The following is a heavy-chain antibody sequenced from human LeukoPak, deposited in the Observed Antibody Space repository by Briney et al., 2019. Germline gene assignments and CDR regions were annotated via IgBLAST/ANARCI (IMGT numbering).Heavy chain of an antibody. V-gene: IGHV4-39*01. CDR1: GGSISSSSYY. CDR3: ARADGIQDLRYFDWLYNWFDP. CDR2: IYYSGST. D-gene: IGHD3-9*01. J-gene: IGHJ5*02. Sequence: SETLSLTCTVSGGSISSSSYYWGWIRQPPGKGLEWIGSIYYSGSTYYNPSLKSRVTISVDTSKNQFSLKLSSVTAADTAVYYCARADGIQDLRYFDWLYNWFDPWGQGTLVTVSS.